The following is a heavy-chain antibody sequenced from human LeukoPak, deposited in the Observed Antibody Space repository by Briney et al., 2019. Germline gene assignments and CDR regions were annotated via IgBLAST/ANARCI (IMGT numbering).Heavy chain of an antibody. D-gene: IGHD2-8*01. CDR1: GFSFSSFG. CDR2: IRFDGSQK. Sequence: GGSLRLSCAASGFSFSSFGMHWVRQAPGKGLECAAFIRFDGSQKWHADSVKGRFTISRDKATNSLYLQMNSLRKEDTALYYCARDLMMEGRYFYHYMDVWGKGTTVTVSS. J-gene: IGHJ6*03. V-gene: IGHV3-30*02. CDR3: ARDLMMEGRYFYHYMDV.